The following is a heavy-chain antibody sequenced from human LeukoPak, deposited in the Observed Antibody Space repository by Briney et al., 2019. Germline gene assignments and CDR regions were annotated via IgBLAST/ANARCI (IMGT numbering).Heavy chain of an antibody. J-gene: IGHJ4*02. D-gene: IGHD3-3*01. V-gene: IGHV4-59*01. CDR2: IYYSGST. Sequence: PSETLSLTCTVSGGSISSYYWSWIRQPPGKGLEWIGYIYYSGSTNYNPSLKGRVTISVDTSKNQFSLKLSSVTAADTAVYYCARGNTYYDFWSAYSSVYFDYWGQGTLVTVSS. CDR1: GGSISSYY. CDR3: ARGNTYYDFWSAYSSVYFDY.